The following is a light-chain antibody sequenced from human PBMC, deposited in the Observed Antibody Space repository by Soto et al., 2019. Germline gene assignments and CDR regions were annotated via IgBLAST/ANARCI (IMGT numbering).Light chain of an antibody. J-gene: IGKJ4*01. CDR3: QQYNNWPLT. V-gene: IGKV3-15*01. CDR2: GVS. Sequence: EIVMTQSPATLSVSPGERATLSCRASQSVSSKLAWYQQKPGQSPRLLIHGVSTRATGIPARFGGSGSGTEFTLTISSLQSEDFAVYYCQQYNNWPLTFGGGTKVEI. CDR1: QSVSSK.